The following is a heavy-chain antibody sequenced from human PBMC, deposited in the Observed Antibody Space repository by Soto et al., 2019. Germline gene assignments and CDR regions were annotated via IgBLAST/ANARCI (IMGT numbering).Heavy chain of an antibody. D-gene: IGHD3-10*01. Sequence: QVQLVESGGGVVQPGRSLRLSCAASGFTFSSYGMHWVRQAPGKGLEWVAVIWYDGSNKYYADSVKGRFTISRDNSKNTLYLQRNSLRAEDTAVYYCSRAWDYGSGLGGYWGQGTLVTVSS. J-gene: IGHJ4*02. V-gene: IGHV3-33*01. CDR3: SRAWDYGSGLGGY. CDR1: GFTFSSYG. CDR2: IWYDGSNK.